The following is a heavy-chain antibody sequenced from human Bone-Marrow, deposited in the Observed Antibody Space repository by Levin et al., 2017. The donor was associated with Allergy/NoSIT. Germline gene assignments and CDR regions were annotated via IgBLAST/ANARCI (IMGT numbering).Heavy chain of an antibody. CDR3: AREFISICTNGVCPRRYYYYGMDV. CDR2: ISSSSSYI. CDR1: GFTFSSYS. Sequence: GGSLRLSCAASGFTFSSYSMNWVRQAPGKGLEWVSSISSSSSYIYYADSVKGRFTISRDNAKNLLYLQMNSLRAEDTAVYYCAREFISICTNGVCPRRYYYYGMDVWGQGTTVTVSS. V-gene: IGHV3-21*01. J-gene: IGHJ6*02. D-gene: IGHD2-8*01.